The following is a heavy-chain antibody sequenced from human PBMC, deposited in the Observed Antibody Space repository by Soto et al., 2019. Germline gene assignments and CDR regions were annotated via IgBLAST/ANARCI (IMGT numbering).Heavy chain of an antibody. J-gene: IGHJ2*01. CDR1: GVPISGSDYH. Sequence: QVQLEESGPGLVKPSQTLSLMCTVSGVPISGSDYHWSWIRQSPGKGLEWIGYIFPSGATHYNSSLGSRITMSVETSKRQFSLRLTAETPADTTVYFCARGSAARRYFDLWGRGTLVTVSS. D-gene: IGHD5-18*01. CDR2: IFPSGAT. CDR3: ARGSAARRYFDL. V-gene: IGHV4-30-4*01.